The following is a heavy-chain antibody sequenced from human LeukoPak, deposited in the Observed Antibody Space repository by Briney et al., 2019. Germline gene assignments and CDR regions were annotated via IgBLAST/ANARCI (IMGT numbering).Heavy chain of an antibody. Sequence: GGSLRLSCVVSGITVSNYDMSWIRQAPGKGLEWVSGIRESGGGTNYADSVKGRFTISRDNSMNTVYLQMNSLRAEDTAVYFCATTGSFYDMDVWGKGTTVTVSS. CDR1: GITVSNYD. CDR2: IRESGGGT. CDR3: ATTGSFYDMDV. J-gene: IGHJ6*03. D-gene: IGHD1-26*01. V-gene: IGHV3-23*01.